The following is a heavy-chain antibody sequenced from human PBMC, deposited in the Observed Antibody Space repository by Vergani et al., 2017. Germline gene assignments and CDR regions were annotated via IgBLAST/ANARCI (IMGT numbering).Heavy chain of an antibody. CDR3: AREYSSSVGFLAY. D-gene: IGHD6-6*01. CDR2: IFTTGGT. CDR1: GVSVSSRSYY. Sequence: QVQLQESGPGLVKPSQTLSLTCSVSGVSVSSRSYYWTWIRQPAGKGLECVGRIFTTGGTNYSPSLKSRVTMSVDTSKNQFSLKLSSVTAADTAVYYCAREYSSSVGFLAYWGQGTLVTVSS. J-gene: IGHJ4*02. V-gene: IGHV4-61*02.